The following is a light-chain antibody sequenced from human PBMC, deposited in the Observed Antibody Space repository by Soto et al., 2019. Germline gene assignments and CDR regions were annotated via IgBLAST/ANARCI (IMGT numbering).Light chain of an antibody. CDR2: DAS. V-gene: IGKV3-11*01. Sequence: EIVLTQSPATLSVSPGERATLSCRASQSVSSYLAWYQQKPGQAPRLLIYDASNRATGIPARFRGSGSGTDFTLTISSLEPEDFAVYYCQQRSNWPLTFGGGTKVEIK. J-gene: IGKJ4*01. CDR3: QQRSNWPLT. CDR1: QSVSSY.